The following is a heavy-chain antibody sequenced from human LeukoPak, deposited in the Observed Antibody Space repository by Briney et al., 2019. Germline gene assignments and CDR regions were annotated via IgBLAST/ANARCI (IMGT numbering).Heavy chain of an antibody. CDR3: ARAKYSSSWYYYYYYMDV. CDR1: GGSINSSDYY. V-gene: IGHV4-61*08. Sequence: SETLSLTCPVSGGSINSSDYYWGWIRQPPGKGLEWIGYIYYSGSTNYNPSLKSRVTISVDTSKNQFSLKLSSVTAADTAVYYCARAKYSSSWYYYYYYMDVWGKGTTVTVSS. CDR2: IYYSGST. D-gene: IGHD6-13*01. J-gene: IGHJ6*03.